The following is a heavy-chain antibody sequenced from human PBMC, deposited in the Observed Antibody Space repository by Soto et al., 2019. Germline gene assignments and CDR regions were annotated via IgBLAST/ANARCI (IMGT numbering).Heavy chain of an antibody. V-gene: IGHV1-69*06. J-gene: IGHJ4*02. D-gene: IGHD2-15*01. Sequence: QVQLVQSGAEVKKPGSSVKVSCKASGGTFSSYAISWVRQAPGQGLEWMGGIIPIFGTANYAQKFQGRVTITADKYTSTAYRELSSLRSEDTAVYYCAISTKRYCSGGSCYSFGFDYWGQGTLVTVSS. CDR2: IIPIFGTA. CDR3: AISTKRYCSGGSCYSFGFDY. CDR1: GGTFSSYA.